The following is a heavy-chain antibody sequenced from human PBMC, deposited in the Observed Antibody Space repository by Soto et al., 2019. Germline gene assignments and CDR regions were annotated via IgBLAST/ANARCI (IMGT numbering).Heavy chain of an antibody. J-gene: IGHJ3*02. V-gene: IGHV6-1*01. CDR3: ARERGVLSEAFDI. CDR2: TYYRSKWYN. D-gene: IGHD3-10*01. CDR1: SNSAA. Sequence: SNSAAWNWLRQSPSRGLEWLGRTYYRSKWYNDYVVSVKSRITINPDTSKNQFSLQLNSVTPEDTAVYYCARERGVLSEAFDIWGQGTVVTVSS.